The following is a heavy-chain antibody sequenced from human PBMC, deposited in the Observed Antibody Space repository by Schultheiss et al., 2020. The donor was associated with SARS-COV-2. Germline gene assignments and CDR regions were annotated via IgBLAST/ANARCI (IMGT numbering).Heavy chain of an antibody. CDR2: ISSSSSTI. CDR1: GFTFSSYS. V-gene: IGHV3-48*02. D-gene: IGHD2-15*01. J-gene: IGHJ5*02. Sequence: GGSLRLSCAASGFTFSSYSMNWVRQAPGKGLEWVSYISSSSSTIYYADSVKGRFTISRDNAKNSLYLQMNSLRDEDTAVYYCARDLGYCSGGSCYHNWFDPWGQGTLVTVSS. CDR3: ARDLGYCSGGSCYHNWFDP.